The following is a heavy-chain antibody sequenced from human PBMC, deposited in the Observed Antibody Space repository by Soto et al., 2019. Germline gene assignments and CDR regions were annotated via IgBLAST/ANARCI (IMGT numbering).Heavy chain of an antibody. Sequence: SETLSLTCTVSGGSISSYYWSWIRQPAGKGLEWIGRIYTSGNTNYNPSHKSRVTMSVDTSKNQFSLKLSSVTAADTAVYYCARETLDFWSGYFDYWGQGTLVTVSS. D-gene: IGHD3-3*01. V-gene: IGHV4-4*07. J-gene: IGHJ4*02. CDR1: GGSISSYY. CDR3: ARETLDFWSGYFDY. CDR2: IYTSGNT.